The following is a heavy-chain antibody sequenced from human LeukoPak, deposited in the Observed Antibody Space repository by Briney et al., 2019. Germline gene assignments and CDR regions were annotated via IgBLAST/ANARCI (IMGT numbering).Heavy chain of an antibody. CDR3: ARGGGSYRNYFDY. J-gene: IGHJ4*02. CDR2: SYTSGST. V-gene: IGHV4-4*07. D-gene: IGHD1-26*01. CDR1: VGSISYFY. Sequence: SETLSLTCTVSVGSISYFYWTWIRQPAGKGLEWIGRSYTSGSTNYNPSLKSRVTMSVDTSRNQFSLKLSSVTAADTAVYYCARGGGSYRNYFDYWGQGTLVTVSS.